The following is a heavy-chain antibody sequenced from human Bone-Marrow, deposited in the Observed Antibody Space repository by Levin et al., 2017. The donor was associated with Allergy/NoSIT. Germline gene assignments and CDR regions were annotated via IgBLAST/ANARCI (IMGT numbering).Heavy chain of an antibody. D-gene: IGHD2-8*01. Sequence: QAGGSLRLSCAASGFTFNNFAMNWVRQAPGKGLEWVAVISHDGSEKYHRDSVMGRFFISRDNSKNTVYLQMNTLTTEDTAVYYCARSRSCINNKCYEEYNWFGPWGQGTLVTVSS. CDR2: ISHDGSEK. J-gene: IGHJ5*02. V-gene: IGHV3-30*04. CDR3: ARSRSCINNKCYEEYNWFGP. CDR1: GFTFNNFA.